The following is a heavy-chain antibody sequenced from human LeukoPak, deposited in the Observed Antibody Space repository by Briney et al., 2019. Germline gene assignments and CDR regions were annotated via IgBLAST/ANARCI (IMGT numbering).Heavy chain of an antibody. CDR3: ARTSIAARNFDY. V-gene: IGHV4-59*08. J-gene: IGHJ4*02. Sequence: ASETLSLTCTVSGGSISSYYWAWIRQPPGKGLEWIGYIYYSGSTNYNPSLKSRVTISVDTSKNQFSLKLSSVTAADTAVYYCARTSIAARNFDYWGQGTLVTVSS. D-gene: IGHD6-6*01. CDR2: IYYSGST. CDR1: GGSISSYY.